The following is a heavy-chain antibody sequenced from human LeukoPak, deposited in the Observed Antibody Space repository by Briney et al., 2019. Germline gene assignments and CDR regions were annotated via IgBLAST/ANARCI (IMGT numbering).Heavy chain of an antibody. D-gene: IGHD5-18*01. CDR3: ARHGYGQGYKLYHYYNMDL. CDR2: IFYIGTT. CDR1: GGSISSTHYY. J-gene: IGHJ6*02. Sequence: SETLSLTCTASGGSISSTHYYGGWGRRPPGKGREWVGSIFYIGTTYNNPSLRSRVTISVDTSKTQFSLKLRSVTAADAAVYYCARHGYGQGYKLYHYYNMDLWGQGTTVTVSS. V-gene: IGHV4-39*01.